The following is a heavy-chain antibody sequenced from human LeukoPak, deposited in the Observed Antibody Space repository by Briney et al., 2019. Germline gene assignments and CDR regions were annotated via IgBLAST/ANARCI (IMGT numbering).Heavy chain of an antibody. D-gene: IGHD3-22*01. J-gene: IGHJ4*02. CDR2: MNPNSGTT. Sequence: ASVKLSCKASGYTFTTYDINWVRQATGQGLEWMGWMNPNSGTTDYAQKFQGRVTMTRNNSKNTPYMQLITLRSDDMSVYYCARDPRPSYDSSDYYYPGDYWCRGGLVTVSS. CDR1: GYTFTTYD. V-gene: IGHV1-8*01. CDR3: ARDPRPSYDSSDYYYPGDY.